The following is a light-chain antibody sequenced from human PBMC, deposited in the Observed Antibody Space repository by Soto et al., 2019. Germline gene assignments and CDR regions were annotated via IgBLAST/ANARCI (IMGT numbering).Light chain of an antibody. CDR1: QDISNY. V-gene: IGKV1-33*01. Sequence: DIQMTQSPSSLSASVGDRVTITCQASQDISNYLNWYQQKPGKAPKLLNYDASNLERGAPSRFSGSGSGTDLSFTISSLQPEDNYTYNCQQYDNLPITCGGGTKVEIK. CDR2: DAS. J-gene: IGKJ4*01. CDR3: QQYDNLPIT.